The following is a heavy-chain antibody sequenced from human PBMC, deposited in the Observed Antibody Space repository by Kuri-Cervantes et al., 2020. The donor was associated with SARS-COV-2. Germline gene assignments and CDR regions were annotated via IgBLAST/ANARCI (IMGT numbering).Heavy chain of an antibody. D-gene: IGHD2-21*01. CDR2: ISYDGKHK. V-gene: IGHV3-30*18. Sequence: GGSLRLSCAASGFNFSRAAMHWVRQAPGKGLEWVAFISYDGKHKKCIGSGKGRFAISRDNSQNTLLLQMTSLRSEDTAMYYCAKDHFGVHDFWGQGTLVTVSS. CDR3: AKDHFGVHDF. CDR1: GFNFSRAA. J-gene: IGHJ4*02.